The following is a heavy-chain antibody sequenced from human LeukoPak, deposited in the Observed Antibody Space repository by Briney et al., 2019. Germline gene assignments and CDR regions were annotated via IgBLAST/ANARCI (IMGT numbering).Heavy chain of an antibody. J-gene: IGHJ4*02. CDR1: GLTVSRHY. CDR2: ISTGGST. V-gene: IGHV3-53*01. CDR3: ARDPFSGFDKRVYYFDY. D-gene: IGHD5-12*01. Sequence: GGSLRLSCVASGLTVSRHYMTWVRQAPGKGLEWLSVISTGGSTNYADSVKGRFTISRDNSKNILYLQMNSLRAEDTAVYYCARDPFSGFDKRVYYFDYWGQGALVTVSS.